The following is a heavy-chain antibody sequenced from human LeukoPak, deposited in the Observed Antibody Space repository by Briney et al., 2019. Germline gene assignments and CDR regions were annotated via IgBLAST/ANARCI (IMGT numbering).Heavy chain of an antibody. D-gene: IGHD7-27*01. Sequence: QPGGSLRLSCAASGFTFSTSAMTWVRQAPGKGLEWVSGISGTGVTDYADSVKGRFTISRDNSKNTLYLQIINLRAEDTAVYYCAKDLNWGGRWGQGTLVTVSS. J-gene: IGHJ4*02. CDR3: AKDLNWGGR. CDR1: GFTFSTSA. V-gene: IGHV3-23*01. CDR2: ISGTGVT.